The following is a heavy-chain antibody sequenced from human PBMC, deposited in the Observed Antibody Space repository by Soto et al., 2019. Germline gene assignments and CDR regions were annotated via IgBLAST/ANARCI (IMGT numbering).Heavy chain of an antibody. CDR3: AAVAGSYYFDC. CDR2: IKNSGGST. Sequence: GGSLRLSCSASGFTFSSYAMHWVRQAPGKGLEYVSAIKNSGGSTNYADSVKGRFTISRDNSKNTLYLQMSSLRSEDTAVYYCAAVAGSYYFDCWGQGTLVTVSS. D-gene: IGHD6-19*01. J-gene: IGHJ4*02. CDR1: GFTFSSYA. V-gene: IGHV3-64D*08.